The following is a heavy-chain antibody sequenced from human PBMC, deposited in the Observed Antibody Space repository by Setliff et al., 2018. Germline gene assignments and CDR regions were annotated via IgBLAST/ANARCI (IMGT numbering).Heavy chain of an antibody. CDR3: ARHLSYSGETMDV. CDR2: ISHSANK. CDR1: GGSISDNSYY. J-gene: IGHJ6*03. Sequence: SETLSLTCTVSGGSISDNSYYWGWIRQPPGKELEWIGGISHSANKYYNPSFRGRVTIPVDMSKKYFFLNLTSVTAADTAVYYCARHLSYSGETMDVWGKGTTVTVSS. D-gene: IGHD5-12*01. V-gene: IGHV4-39*01.